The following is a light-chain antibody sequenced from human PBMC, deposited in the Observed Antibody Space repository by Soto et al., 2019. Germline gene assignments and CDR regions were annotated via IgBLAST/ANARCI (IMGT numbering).Light chain of an antibody. V-gene: IGKV1-5*01. Sequence: DIQMTQSPSTLSASVGDRVTITCRASQSISSWLAWYQQKPGKAPKLLIYDASSLESGVPSRFSGSGSGTEFTLTSSSLQPDDFATYYCHQHNSYPWTFGQGTKVEIK. CDR1: QSISSW. J-gene: IGKJ1*01. CDR3: HQHNSYPWT. CDR2: DAS.